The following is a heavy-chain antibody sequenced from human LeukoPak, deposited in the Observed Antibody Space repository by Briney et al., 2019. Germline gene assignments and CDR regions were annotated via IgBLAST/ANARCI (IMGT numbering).Heavy chain of an antibody. J-gene: IGHJ6*03. CDR2: IIPIFGTA. Sequence: ASVKVSCKASGGTFSSYAISWVRQAPGQGLEWMGGIIPIFGTANYAQKFQGRVTITADESTSTAYMELSSVRSEDTAVYYCASVAAANVYYYYYYMDVWGKGTTVTISS. CDR1: GGTFSSYA. CDR3: ASVAAANVYYYYYYMDV. V-gene: IGHV1-69*13. D-gene: IGHD2-2*01.